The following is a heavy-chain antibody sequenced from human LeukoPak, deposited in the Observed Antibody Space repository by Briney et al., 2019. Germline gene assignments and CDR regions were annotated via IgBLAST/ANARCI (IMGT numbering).Heavy chain of an antibody. CDR2: ISSSSRTI. Sequence: PGGSLRLSCAASGFTFSTYGMNWVRQAPGKGLEWVSYISSSSRTIYYADSVKGRFTLSRDNAKNSLYLQMNSLRDEDTAVYYCARDPLRWLQNNYYYYYMDVWGKGTTVTVSS. V-gene: IGHV3-48*02. D-gene: IGHD5-24*01. CDR3: ARDPLRWLQNNYYYYYMDV. CDR1: GFTFSTYG. J-gene: IGHJ6*03.